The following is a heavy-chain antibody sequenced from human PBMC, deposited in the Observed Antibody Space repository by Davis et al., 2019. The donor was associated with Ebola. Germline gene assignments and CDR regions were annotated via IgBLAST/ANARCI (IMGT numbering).Heavy chain of an antibody. V-gene: IGHV1-69*13. J-gene: IGHJ4*02. Sequence: SVTVSFNTSGGSFSSHPISWVRQAPRQGLEWIVGIIPIFDTPHYAQKFQGRITITADESTSTAYMELSSLRSEDTATYFCARDFDGGNYYFDYWGPGTPVTVSS. CDR2: IIPIFDTP. CDR3: ARDFDGGNYYFDY. CDR1: GGSFSSHP. D-gene: IGHD3-9*01.